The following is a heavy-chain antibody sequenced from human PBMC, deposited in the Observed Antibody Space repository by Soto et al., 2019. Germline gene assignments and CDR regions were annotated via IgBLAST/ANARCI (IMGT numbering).Heavy chain of an antibody. Sequence: QVQLVESGGGVVQPGRSLSLSCAASGFTFSNSGMQWVRQAPGKGLEWVAVISYDGRNKYYADYVKGRFTISRDNSKNTLYLQMNSLRAEDTAVYYCATYRYGSGWFPANWGQGTLVTV. CDR1: GFTFSNSG. V-gene: IGHV3-30*03. CDR2: ISYDGRNK. D-gene: IGHD6-19*01. CDR3: ATYRYGSGWFPAN. J-gene: IGHJ4*02.